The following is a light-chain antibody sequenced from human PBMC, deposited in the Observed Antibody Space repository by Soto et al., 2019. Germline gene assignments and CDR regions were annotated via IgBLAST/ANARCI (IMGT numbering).Light chain of an antibody. CDR3: SSYTSSNTLVV. CDR1: SSDVGGYKY. V-gene: IGLV2-14*01. Sequence: QSVLTQPASVSGSPGQSITISCTGTSSDVGGYKYVSWYQQHPGKAPKLMIYEVNNRPSGVSNRFSGSKSGNTASLTISGLQAEDEADYYCSSYTSSNTLVVFGGGTKLTVL. J-gene: IGLJ2*01. CDR2: EVN.